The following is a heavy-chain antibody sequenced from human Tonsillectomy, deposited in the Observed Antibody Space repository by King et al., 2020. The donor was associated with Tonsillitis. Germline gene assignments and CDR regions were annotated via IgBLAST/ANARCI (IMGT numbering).Heavy chain of an antibody. CDR2: IYYSGNT. V-gene: IGHV4-39*01. J-gene: IGHJ4*02. CDR3: ARPYYYGSGIGY. Sequence: QLQESGPGLVKPSETLSLTCSVSGGSISSSHYYWGWIRQPPGKGLEWIGSIYYSGNTYYNPSLKSRVTISVDTSKNQFSLKLSSVTAADTAVYYCARPYYYGSGIGYWGQGTLVTVSS. CDR1: GGSISSSHYY. D-gene: IGHD3-10*01.